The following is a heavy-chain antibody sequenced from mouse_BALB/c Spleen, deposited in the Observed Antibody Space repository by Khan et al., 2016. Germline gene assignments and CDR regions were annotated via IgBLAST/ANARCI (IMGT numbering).Heavy chain of an antibody. Sequence: QVQLQQSGAELVKPGASVTLSCKASGYSFNDYIIYWLKQRSGQGLEWIGWFYPGSGSIKYNEKFKDKATLTADTSSSTVYMEFSRLTSEDSAVYFCARHGDSYYFDYWGQGTLVTVSA. V-gene: IGHV1-62-2*01. D-gene: IGHD2-12*01. CDR2: FYPGSGSI. J-gene: IGHJ3*01. CDR1: GYSFNDYI. CDR3: ARHGDSYYFDY.